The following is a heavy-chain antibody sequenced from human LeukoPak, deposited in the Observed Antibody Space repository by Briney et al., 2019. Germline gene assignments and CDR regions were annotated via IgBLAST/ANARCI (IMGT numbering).Heavy chain of an antibody. D-gene: IGHD6-19*01. V-gene: IGHV3-9*01. CDR2: ISWNSGSM. CDR3: AKDRAVAGTPRVSYLDN. J-gene: IGHJ4*02. Sequence: GGSLRLSCAASGFTFDDYAMHWVRQAPGKGLEWVSGISWNSGSMGYADSVKGRFTISRDNAKNSLYLQMNSLRAEDTALYYCAKDRAVAGTPRVSYLDNWGKGTLVPVPS. CDR1: GFTFDDYA.